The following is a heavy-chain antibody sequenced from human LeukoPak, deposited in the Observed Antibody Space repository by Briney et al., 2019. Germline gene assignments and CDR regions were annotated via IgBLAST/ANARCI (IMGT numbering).Heavy chain of an antibody. Sequence: GGSLRLSCAASGFTFDDYGMSWVRQAPGKGLEWVSGINWNGGSTGYADSVKGRFTISRDNAKNSLYLQMNSLRAEDTALYYYARDYGDYGFGQGGYWGQGTLVTVSS. CDR2: INWNGGST. J-gene: IGHJ4*02. V-gene: IGHV3-20*04. D-gene: IGHD4-17*01. CDR3: ARDYGDYGFGQGGY. CDR1: GFTFDDYG.